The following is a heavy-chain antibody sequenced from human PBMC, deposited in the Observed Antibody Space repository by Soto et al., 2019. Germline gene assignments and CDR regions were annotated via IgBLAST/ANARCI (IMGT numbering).Heavy chain of an antibody. CDR1: GGSFSGYY. D-gene: IGHD1-26*01. V-gene: IGHV4-34*01. Sequence: SETLSLTCAVYGGSFSGYYWSWIRQPPGKGLEWIGEINHSGSTNYNPSLKSRVTISVDTSKNQFSLKLSSVTAADTAVYYCARDLGGSNYLDYWGQGTLVTVSS. CDR2: INHSGST. CDR3: ARDLGGSNYLDY. J-gene: IGHJ4*02.